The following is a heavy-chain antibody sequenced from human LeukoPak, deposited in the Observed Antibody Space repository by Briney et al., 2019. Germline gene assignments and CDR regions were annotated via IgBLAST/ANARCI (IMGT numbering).Heavy chain of an antibody. CDR3: AKDCGGDCYFDFDC. CDR2: IKQDGSEK. Sequence: GGSLRLSCAASGFTFSSYWMSWVRQAPGKGLEWVANIKQDGSEKYYVDSVKGRFTISRDNAKNSLYLQMNSLGAEDTAVYCCAKDCGGDCYFDFDCWGQGTLVTVSS. J-gene: IGHJ4*02. CDR1: GFTFSSYW. V-gene: IGHV3-7*01. D-gene: IGHD2-21*02.